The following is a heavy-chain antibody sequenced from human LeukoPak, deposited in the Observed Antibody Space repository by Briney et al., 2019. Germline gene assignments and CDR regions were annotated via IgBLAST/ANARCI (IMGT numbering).Heavy chain of an antibody. CDR1: GYTFTSDD. J-gene: IGHJ5*02. D-gene: IGHD3-3*01. CDR3: ARGRMFVITIFGVVTPSNWFDP. CDR2: MNPNSGNT. Sequence: ASVKVSCKASGYTFTSDDINWVRQATGQGLEWMGWMNPNSGNTGYAQKFQGRVTMTRNTSISTAYMELSSLRSEDTAVYYCARGRMFVITIFGVVTPSNWFDPWGQGTLVTVSS. V-gene: IGHV1-8*01.